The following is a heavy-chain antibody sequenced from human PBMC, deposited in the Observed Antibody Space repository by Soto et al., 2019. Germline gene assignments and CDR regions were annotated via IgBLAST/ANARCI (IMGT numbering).Heavy chain of an antibody. Sequence: QVQLVQSGAEVKKPGASVKVSCKTSGYTFTNHGINWVRQAPGQAREWMGWINPYNANVNYAQKLQGRDTRTTDTSASTAYMDLRSVTSDGTDVYYGACDPVAGIWGDAFDIWGQGTMVTVSS. J-gene: IGHJ3*02. V-gene: IGHV1-18*04. CDR3: ACDPVAGIWGDAFDI. D-gene: IGHD3-16*01. CDR2: INPYNANV. CDR1: GYTFTNHG.